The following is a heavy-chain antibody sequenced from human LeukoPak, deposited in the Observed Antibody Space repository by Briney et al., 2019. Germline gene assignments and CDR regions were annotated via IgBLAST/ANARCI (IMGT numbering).Heavy chain of an antibody. V-gene: IGHV3-53*01. CDR3: PRDLDCGGDCHYGMDV. D-gene: IGHD2-21*02. J-gene: IGHJ6*02. Sequence: GGSLRLSCAASGFTVSSNYMSWVRRTPGKGLEWVSGIYSSGRTYYGDSVKGGFTISRDNSKHTLYLQMNSLRADDTAVYYCPRDLDCGGDCHYGMDVWGQGTTVTVSS. CDR1: GFTVSSNY. CDR2: IYSSGRT.